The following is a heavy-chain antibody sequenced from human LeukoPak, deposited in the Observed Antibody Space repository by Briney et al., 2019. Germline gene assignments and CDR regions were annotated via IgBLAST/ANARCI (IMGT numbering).Heavy chain of an antibody. CDR2: IYYSGST. CDR3: ARDATVDYGDYGLFDY. J-gene: IGHJ4*02. D-gene: IGHD4-17*01. CDR1: GGSISSYY. Sequence: KPSETLSLTRTVSGGSISSYYWSWIRQPPGKGLEWIGYIYYSGSTNYNPSLKSRVTISVDTSKNQFSLKLSSVTAADTAVYYCARDATVDYGDYGLFDYWGQGTLVTVSS. V-gene: IGHV4-59*01.